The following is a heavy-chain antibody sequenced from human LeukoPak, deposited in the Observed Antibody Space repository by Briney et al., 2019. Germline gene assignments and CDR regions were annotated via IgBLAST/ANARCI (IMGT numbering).Heavy chain of an antibody. V-gene: IGHV3-66*01. CDR3: ARDAVAGSSYYFDY. D-gene: IGHD6-19*01. Sequence: GGSLRLSCAASGFTFSSYEMNWVRQALGKGLEWVSVIYSGGSTYYADSVKGRFTISRDNSKNTLYLQMNSLRAEDTAVYYCARDAVAGSSYYFDYWGQGTLVTVSS. J-gene: IGHJ4*02. CDR2: IYSGGST. CDR1: GFTFSSYE.